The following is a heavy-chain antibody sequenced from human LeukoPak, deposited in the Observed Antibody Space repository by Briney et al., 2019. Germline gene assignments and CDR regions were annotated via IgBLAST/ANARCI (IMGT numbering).Heavy chain of an antibody. CDR2: MNPNSGNT. D-gene: IGHD6-25*01. CDR3: ARVKRVSEVWFDP. Sequence: ASVKVSCKASGYTFTSYDINWVRQATGQGFEWMGWMNPNSGNTGYAQKFQGRVTLTMDTSINTAYVELSGLTSDDTAVYYCARVKRVSEVWFDPWGQGTLVTVSS. J-gene: IGHJ5*02. V-gene: IGHV1-8*01. CDR1: GYTFTSYD.